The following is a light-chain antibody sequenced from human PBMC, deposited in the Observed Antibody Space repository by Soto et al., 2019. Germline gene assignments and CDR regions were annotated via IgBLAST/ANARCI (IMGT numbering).Light chain of an antibody. Sequence: ESGLTQSPGTLSLPPGEGAILSCRGSQSLTNSFIAWYPQKPGQAPRLLIYDTSIRASGIPDRFSGSGSGTDFTLTISRLEPEDFAVFYCQQYGTSEIIFGQGTRLEI. CDR2: DTS. CDR1: QSLTNSF. CDR3: QQYGTSEII. V-gene: IGKV3-20*01. J-gene: IGKJ5*01.